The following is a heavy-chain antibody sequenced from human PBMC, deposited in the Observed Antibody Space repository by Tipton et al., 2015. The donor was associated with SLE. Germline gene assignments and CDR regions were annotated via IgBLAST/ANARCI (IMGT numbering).Heavy chain of an antibody. V-gene: IGHV4-39*02. J-gene: IGHJ4*02. D-gene: IGHD1-14*01. CDR1: DGSISSGSYY. CDR3: ATHVAESPWASTKDIYYFDS. Sequence: TLSLTCTVSDGSISSGSYYWGWIRQSPGKGLEWIGSIYYSGSTYYNPSLKSRVTISVDTSKNHFSLKLDSVSAADAAVYYCATHVAESPWASTKDIYYFDSWGQGTLVTVSS. CDR2: IYYSGST.